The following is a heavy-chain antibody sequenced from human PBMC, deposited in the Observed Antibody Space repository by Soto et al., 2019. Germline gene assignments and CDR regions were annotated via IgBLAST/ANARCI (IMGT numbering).Heavy chain of an antibody. D-gene: IGHD6-13*01. J-gene: IGHJ4*02. CDR3: ARHKDTSSRYLLPDF. CDR2: IYYSGNA. Sequence: ASETLSLTCTVSGGSISSRSYYWGWIRQPPGKGLEWIGSIYYSGNAYYNPPLKSRVAVSVDTSKNQFSLKVTSVTATDTAVYYCARHKDTSSRYLLPDFWGQGTLVTVSS. V-gene: IGHV4-39*01. CDR1: GGSISSRSYY.